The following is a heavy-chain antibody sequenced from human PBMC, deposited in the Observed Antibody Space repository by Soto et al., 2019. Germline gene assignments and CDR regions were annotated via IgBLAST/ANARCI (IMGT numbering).Heavy chain of an antibody. CDR3: ARNLLSGSYYGSWAANWFDP. J-gene: IGHJ5*02. Sequence: QVPLVQSGAEVKKPGASVKVSCKASGYTFTSYGISWVRQAPGQGREGMGWISAYNGNTNYAQKLQGRVTMTTDTSTSTAYMGLRSLRSDDTDVYYCARNLLSGSYYGSWAANWFDPWGQGSLVSVSS. V-gene: IGHV1-18*01. D-gene: IGHD3-10*01. CDR2: ISAYNGNT. CDR1: GYTFTSYG.